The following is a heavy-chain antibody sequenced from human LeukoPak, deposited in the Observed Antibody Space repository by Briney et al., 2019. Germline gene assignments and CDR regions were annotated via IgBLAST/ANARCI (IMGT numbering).Heavy chain of an antibody. V-gene: IGHV3-7*01. D-gene: IGHD5-12*01. CDR2: INEGANAK. J-gene: IGHJ4*02. CDR3: ARVGYNDYDLDY. Sequence: SGGSLRLSCAASSFTFSRYWMSWVRKAPGKGVEWVANINEGANAKYYVDSVKGRFNISRDNAKNSLYLQMKSLRVEDTAVYYCARVGYNDYDLDYCGQGALVTV. CDR1: SFTFSRYW.